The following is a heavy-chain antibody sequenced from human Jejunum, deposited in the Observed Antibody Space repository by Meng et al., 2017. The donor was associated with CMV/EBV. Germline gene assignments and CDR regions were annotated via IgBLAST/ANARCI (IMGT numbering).Heavy chain of an antibody. V-gene: IGHV3-7*01. Sequence: ASGFTFGTYWMNWVRQVPGRGLEWVANIKQDGTEGYYVESVTGRFTISRNNAKNSLFLDMDGLRAEDTAVYYCARQKCGGDCDMDVWGQGTTVTVSS. CDR2: IKQDGTEG. CDR3: ARQKCGGDCDMDV. J-gene: IGHJ6*02. CDR1: GFTFGTYW. D-gene: IGHD2-21*01.